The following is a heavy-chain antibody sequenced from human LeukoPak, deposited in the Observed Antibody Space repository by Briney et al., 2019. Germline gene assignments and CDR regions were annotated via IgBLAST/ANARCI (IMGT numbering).Heavy chain of an antibody. J-gene: IGHJ1*01. CDR2: IYHSGST. CDR3: ARQGYCSGGSCPRNAEYFQH. D-gene: IGHD2-15*01. V-gene: IGHV4-38-2*01. Sequence: SXXLSLTCAVSGYSISSGYYWGWIRPPPGKGLEWIGSIYHSGSTYYNPSLKSRVTISVDTSKNQFSLKLSSVTAADTAVYYCARQGYCSGGSCPRNAEYFQHWGQGTLVTVSS. CDR1: GYSISSGYY.